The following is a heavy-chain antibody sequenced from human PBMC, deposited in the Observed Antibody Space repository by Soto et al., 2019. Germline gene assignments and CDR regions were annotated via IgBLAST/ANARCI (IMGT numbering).Heavy chain of an antibody. CDR3: ARATRSSAS. D-gene: IGHD5-12*01. J-gene: IGHJ1*01. CDR1: GGSINNHY. Sequence: QVHLQESGPGLVKPSETLSLTCSVSGGSINNHYWSWIRQPPGKGLEWIGYVYYTGSTNYNPSLRSRVTSSVVTSNHQFPMLLSSLAAAAPAFYYCARATRSSASWGEGTLVTVSS. CDR2: VYYTGST. V-gene: IGHV4-59*11.